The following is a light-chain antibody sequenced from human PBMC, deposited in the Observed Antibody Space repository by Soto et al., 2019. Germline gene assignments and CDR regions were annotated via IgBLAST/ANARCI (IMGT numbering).Light chain of an antibody. V-gene: IGKV3-11*01. CDR2: DAS. CDR3: QQRGTWPWT. J-gene: IGKJ1*01. Sequence: EIVLTQSPATLSLSPGERATLSCRASQSVSNFLAWYQQKPGQAPRLLISDASNRATGIPGRFSGSGSGTDCSLTISSLVPEDFAVDYCQQRGTWPWTVGQGTKVEIK. CDR1: QSVSNF.